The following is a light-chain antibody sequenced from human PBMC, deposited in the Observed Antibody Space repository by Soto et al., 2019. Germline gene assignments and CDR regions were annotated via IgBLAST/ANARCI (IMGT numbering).Light chain of an antibody. CDR3: MQALQTPWT. CDR2: LGS. CDR1: QSRLNSNGYNY. Sequence: DIVMTQSPLSLPVTPGEPASSSCRCSQSRLNSNGYNYLDWYLQKPGQSPQLLIYLGSNRASGAPDRFSGSGSGTDYTLKISRVEAEDVGVYYCMQALQTPWTFGQGTKVDIK. J-gene: IGKJ1*01. V-gene: IGKV2-28*01.